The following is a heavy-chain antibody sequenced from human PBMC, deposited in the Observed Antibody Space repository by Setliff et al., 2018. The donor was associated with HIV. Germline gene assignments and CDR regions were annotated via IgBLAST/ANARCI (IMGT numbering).Heavy chain of an antibody. CDR1: GFTFSSYW. CDR3: AREEGPLVGASRGYFDS. Sequence: GGSLRLSCAASGFTFSSYWMSWVRQAPGKGLEWVANINQDGSEKYYVDSVKGRFTISRDSAKNSLYLQMNSLRAEDTAVYYCAREEGPLVGASRGYFDSWGQGILVTVSS. V-gene: IGHV3-7*01. CDR2: INQDGSEK. J-gene: IGHJ4*02. D-gene: IGHD1-26*01.